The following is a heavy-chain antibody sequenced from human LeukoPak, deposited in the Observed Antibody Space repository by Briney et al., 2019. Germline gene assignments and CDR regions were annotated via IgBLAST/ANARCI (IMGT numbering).Heavy chain of an antibody. CDR2: ISAYNGNT. J-gene: IGHJ4*02. Sequence: ASVEVSCKSSGYTFTSYSISWVRQAPGQGIEWMGWISAYNGNTNYAQKLQGRVTMTTDTSTSTDYMELRRLRSDDTAVYYCARGIVAGTPDYWGQGTLVTVSS. V-gene: IGHV1-18*01. D-gene: IGHD6-19*01. CDR1: GYTFTSYS. CDR3: ARGIVAGTPDY.